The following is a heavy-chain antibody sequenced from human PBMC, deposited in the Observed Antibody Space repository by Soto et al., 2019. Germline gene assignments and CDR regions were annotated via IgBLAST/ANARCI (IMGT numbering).Heavy chain of an antibody. CDR3: ARDPIVSTVTTPYYFDY. V-gene: IGHV1-69*13. CDR2: IIPIFGTA. CDR1: GGTFSSYA. Sequence: SVKVSCKASGGTFSSYAISWVRQAPGQGLEWMGGIIPIFGTANYAQKFQGRVTITADESTSTAYMELSSLRSEDTAVYYCARDPIVSTVTTPYYFDYWGQGTLVTVSS. D-gene: IGHD4-4*01. J-gene: IGHJ4*02.